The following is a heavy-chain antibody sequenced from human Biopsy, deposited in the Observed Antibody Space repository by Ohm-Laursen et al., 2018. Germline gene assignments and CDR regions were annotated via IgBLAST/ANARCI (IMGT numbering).Heavy chain of an antibody. V-gene: IGHV4-59*01. Sequence: PSETLSLTCIVSGGSISSDYWSWIRQSPGKGLEWIGYISNRGSTNYNPSLRGRVTISVDTSKNQFSLKLSSVTAADTAVFFCARLYRLDDYWNDDPPDAFDVWGQGTMVTVSS. D-gene: IGHD3-3*01. J-gene: IGHJ3*01. CDR2: ISNRGST. CDR3: ARLYRLDDYWNDDPPDAFDV. CDR1: GGSISSDY.